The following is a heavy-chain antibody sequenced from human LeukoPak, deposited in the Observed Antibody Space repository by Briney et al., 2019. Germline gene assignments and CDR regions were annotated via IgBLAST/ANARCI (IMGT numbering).Heavy chain of an antibody. CDR2: ISGSGGST. V-gene: IGHV3-23*01. Sequence: PGGPLRLSCAGSGFTFSSYAMSWVRQAPGKGLEWVSAISGSGGSTYYADSVKGRFTISRDNSKNTLYLQMNSLRAEDTAVYYCAKDQGGGYDFAFDYWGQGTLVTVSS. J-gene: IGHJ4*02. CDR1: GFTFSSYA. CDR3: AKDQGGGYDFAFDY. D-gene: IGHD5-12*01.